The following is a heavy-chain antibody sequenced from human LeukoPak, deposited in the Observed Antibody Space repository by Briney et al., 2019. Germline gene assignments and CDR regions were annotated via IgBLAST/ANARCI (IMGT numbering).Heavy chain of an antibody. V-gene: IGHV3-21*01. CDR3: ARDLDYGDYNNWFDP. CDR1: GFTFSSYS. Sequence: TGGSLRLSCAASGFTFSSYSMNWVRQAPGKGLEWVSSISSSSSYIYYADSVKGRFTISRDNAKNSLYLQMNSLRAEDTAVYYCARDLDYGDYNNWFDPWGQGTLVTVSS. CDR2: ISSSSSYI. D-gene: IGHD4-17*01. J-gene: IGHJ5*02.